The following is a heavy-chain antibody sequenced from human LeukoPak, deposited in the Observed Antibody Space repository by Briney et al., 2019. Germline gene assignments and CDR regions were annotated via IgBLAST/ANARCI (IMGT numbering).Heavy chain of an antibody. CDR2: INPSVGST. V-gene: IGHV1-46*01. CDR1: GYTFTSHY. J-gene: IGHJ4*02. CDR3: AAPGASGFVGNFWSGPLDF. D-gene: IGHD3-3*01. Sequence: GASVKVSCRASGYTFTSHYMHWVRQAPGQGLEWMGVINPSVGSTSYPQKFQGRVTMSRDTSTSTVYMELSSLKSEDTAVYYCAAPGASGFVGNFWSGPLDFWSQGALVTVSS.